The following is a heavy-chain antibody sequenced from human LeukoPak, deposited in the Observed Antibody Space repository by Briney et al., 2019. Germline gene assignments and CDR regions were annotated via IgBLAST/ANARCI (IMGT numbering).Heavy chain of an antibody. V-gene: IGHV3-53*01. CDR3: AREAVDPLGTDY. J-gene: IGHJ4*02. CDR2: IYSGGST. Sequence: GGCLRLSCAASGFTVSSNYMSWVRQAPGKGLEWVSVIYSGGSTYYADSVKGRFTISRDNSKKTLYLQMNSLRAEDTAVYYCAREAVDPLGTDYWGQGTLVTVSS. CDR1: GFTVSSNY. D-gene: IGHD5-12*01.